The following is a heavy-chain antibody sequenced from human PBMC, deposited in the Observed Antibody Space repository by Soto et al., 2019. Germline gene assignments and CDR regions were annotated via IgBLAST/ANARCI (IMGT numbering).Heavy chain of an antibody. CDR2: ISGSGGST. V-gene: IGHV3-23*01. CDR1: GFTFSSYA. Sequence: GGSLRLSCAASGFTFSSYAMSWVRQAPGKGLEWVSAISGSGGSTYYADSVKGRFTISRDNSKNTLYLQMNSLRAEDTAVYYCAKKPAHSSGWSEFDYWGQGTLVTVSS. CDR3: AKKPAHSSGWSEFDY. J-gene: IGHJ4*02. D-gene: IGHD6-19*01.